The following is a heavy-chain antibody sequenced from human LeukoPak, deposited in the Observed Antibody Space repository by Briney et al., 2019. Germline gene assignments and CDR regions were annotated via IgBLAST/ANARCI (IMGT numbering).Heavy chain of an antibody. CDR3: ARGLSGNTFYFDY. CDR1: GFTFSRYW. V-gene: IGHV3-7*01. CDR2: IKQDGSEK. D-gene: IGHD1-26*01. J-gene: IGHJ4*02. Sequence: GGSLRLSCAASGFTFSRYWMSWFRQAPGKGLEWVANIKQDGSEKYYVDSVKGGFTISRDNAKNSLYLQMSSLRAEDTAVYYCARGLSGNTFYFDYWGQGTLVTVSS.